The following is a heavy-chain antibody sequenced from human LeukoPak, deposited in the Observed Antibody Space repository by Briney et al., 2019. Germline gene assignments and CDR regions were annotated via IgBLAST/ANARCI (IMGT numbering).Heavy chain of an antibody. J-gene: IGHJ4*02. CDR2: IKQDGSEK. Sequence: GGSLRLACAASGFTFSSYWMSWVRQAPGKGLEWVANIKQDGSEKYYVDSVKGRFTISRDNAKNSLYLQMNSLRAEDTAVYYCATARYYDSSGYVSYWGQGTLVTVSS. CDR1: GFTFSSYW. CDR3: ATARYYDSSGYVSY. V-gene: IGHV3-7*01. D-gene: IGHD3-22*01.